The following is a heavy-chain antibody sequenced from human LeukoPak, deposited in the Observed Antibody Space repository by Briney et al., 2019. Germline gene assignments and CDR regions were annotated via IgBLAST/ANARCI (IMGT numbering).Heavy chain of an antibody. V-gene: IGHV1-69*13. CDR3: ARSLTSFIAALDY. D-gene: IGHD6-6*01. CDR2: IIPIFGTT. J-gene: IGHJ4*02. CDR1: GGTFSSSA. Sequence: ASVKVSCKASGGTFSSSAISWVRQAPGQGLEWMGGIIPIFGTTNYAQKFQGRVTITADESTSTAYMELSSLRSEDTAVYYCARSLTSFIAALDYWGQGTLVTVSS.